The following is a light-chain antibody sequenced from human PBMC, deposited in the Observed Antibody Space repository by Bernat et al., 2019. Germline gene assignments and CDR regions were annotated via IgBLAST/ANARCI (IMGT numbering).Light chain of an antibody. J-gene: IGKJ5*01. CDR1: QSVSSY. CDR2: DAS. CDR3: QQRDTWPIT. Sequence: EIVLTQSPATLSLSPGERATLSCRASQSVSSYLAWYQQKPGQAPRLLIYDASNRATGIPARFSGSGSGADFSLTISSLEPEDVAVYYCQQRDTWPITFGQGTRVE. V-gene: IGKV3-11*01.